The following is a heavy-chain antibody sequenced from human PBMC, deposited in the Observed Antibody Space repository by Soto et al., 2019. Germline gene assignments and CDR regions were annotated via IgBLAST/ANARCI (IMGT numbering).Heavy chain of an antibody. Sequence: QVQLQESGPGLVKPSETLSLTCTVSGGSISSYYWSWIRQPAGKGLEWIGRIYTSGSTNSNPSLKSRVTMSVDTSKNQFSLKLSSVTAADTAVYYCASVSIVGATIVAFDIWGQGTMVTVSS. V-gene: IGHV4-4*07. J-gene: IGHJ3*02. CDR1: GGSISSYY. CDR2: IYTSGST. D-gene: IGHD1-26*01. CDR3: ASVSIVGATIVAFDI.